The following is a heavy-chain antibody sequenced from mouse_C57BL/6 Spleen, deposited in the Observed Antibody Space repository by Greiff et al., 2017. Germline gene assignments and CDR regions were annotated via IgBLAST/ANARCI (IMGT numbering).Heavy chain of an antibody. D-gene: IGHD2-2*01. CDR3: ARRNYGFAGFAY. J-gene: IGHJ3*01. V-gene: IGHV5-6*01. CDR1: GFTFSSYG. CDR2: ISCGGSYT. Sequence: EVQLQESGGDLVKPGASVKLSCAASGFTFSSYGMSWVRQTPDKRLEWVGTISCGGSYTYYPDSVKGRITISTDNATNTQYLQMSSLKSEDKAMYYCARRNYGFAGFAYWGQGTLVTVSA.